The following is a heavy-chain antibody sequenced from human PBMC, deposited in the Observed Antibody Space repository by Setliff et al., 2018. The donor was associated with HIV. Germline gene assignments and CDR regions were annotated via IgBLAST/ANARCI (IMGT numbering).Heavy chain of an antibody. CDR1: GGSMRSSGYS. CDR2: IYYNGNA. CDR3: ARRGDFFYYAMDV. J-gene: IGHJ6*02. Sequence: ASETLSLTCAVSGGSMRSSGYSWTWTRQAPGKGLEWVGYIYYNGNAYYNPSLKSRVTISVDRSKNQFSLKLSSVTAADTAVYYCARRGDFFYYAMDVWGQGTTVTVSS. V-gene: IGHV4-30-2*01.